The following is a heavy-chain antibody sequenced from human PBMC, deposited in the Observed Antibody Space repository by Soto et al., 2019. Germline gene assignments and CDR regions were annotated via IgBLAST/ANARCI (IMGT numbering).Heavy chain of an antibody. J-gene: IGHJ4*02. CDR2: IIPILGIA. D-gene: IGHD3-10*01. CDR3: ARSGTSDYRADDY. Sequence: QVQLVQSGAEVKKPGSSVKVSCKASGGTFSSYTISWVRQAPGQGLEWMGRIIPILGIANYAQKFQGRVTITADKSTSTAYMELSSLRSEDTAVYYCARSGTSDYRADDYWGQGPLVTVSS. V-gene: IGHV1-69*02. CDR1: GGTFSSYT.